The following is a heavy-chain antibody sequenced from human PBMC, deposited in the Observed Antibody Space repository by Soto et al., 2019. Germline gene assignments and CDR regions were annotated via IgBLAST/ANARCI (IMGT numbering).Heavy chain of an antibody. CDR2: NNAGNGNT. V-gene: IGHV1-3*01. J-gene: IGHJ4*02. Sequence: ASVKVSCKASGYTFTSYAMHWVRQAPGQRLEWMGWNNAGNGNTKYSQKFQGRVTITRDTSASTAYMELSSLRSEDTAVYYCAREMWDIVVVPAAILDYWGQGTLVTVSS. CDR1: GYTFTSYA. CDR3: AREMWDIVVVPAAILDY. D-gene: IGHD2-2*02.